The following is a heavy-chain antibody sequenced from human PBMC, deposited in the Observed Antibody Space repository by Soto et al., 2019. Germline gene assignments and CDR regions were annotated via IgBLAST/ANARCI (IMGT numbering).Heavy chain of an antibody. Sequence: GGSLRLSCAASGFTFSSYAMHWVRQAPGKGLEWVAVISYDGSNKYYADSVKGRFTISRDNSKNTLYLQMNSLRAEDTAVYYCARDKIDYVWGSYLDYWGQGTLVTVSS. J-gene: IGHJ4*02. CDR1: GFTFSSYA. CDR3: ARDKIDYVWGSYLDY. D-gene: IGHD3-16*01. CDR2: ISYDGSNK. V-gene: IGHV3-30-3*01.